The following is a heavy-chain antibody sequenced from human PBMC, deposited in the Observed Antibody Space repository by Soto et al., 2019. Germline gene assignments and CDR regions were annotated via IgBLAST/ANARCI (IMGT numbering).Heavy chain of an antibody. J-gene: IGHJ6*02. V-gene: IGHV3-33*08. CDR3: ARADCTGAYCYSWPFNYGVDV. CDR1: GFTFTTYG. Sequence: QVQLLESGGGVVQPGGSLRLSCTTSGFTFTTYGMHWVRQAPGKGLEWVAIIWYDGSNKYYADSVKGRFTISRDNSRNTLYLQMNSLRAEDTALDYCARADCTGAYCYSWPFNYGVDVWGQGTTVTVSS. CDR2: IWYDGSNK. D-gene: IGHD2-15*01.